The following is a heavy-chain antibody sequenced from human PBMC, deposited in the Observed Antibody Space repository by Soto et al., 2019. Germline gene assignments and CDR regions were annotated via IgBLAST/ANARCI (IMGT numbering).Heavy chain of an antibody. CDR3: ARVPFYNYADY. CDR2: ISYDGSNK. CDR1: GFTFSSYA. V-gene: IGHV3-30-3*01. D-gene: IGHD5-18*01. J-gene: IGHJ4*02. Sequence: GGSLRLSCAASGFTFSSYAMHWVRQAPGKGLEWVAVISYDGSNKYYADSVKGRFTISRDNSKNTLYLQMNSLRAEDTAVYYCARVPFYNYADYWGQGTLVAVSS.